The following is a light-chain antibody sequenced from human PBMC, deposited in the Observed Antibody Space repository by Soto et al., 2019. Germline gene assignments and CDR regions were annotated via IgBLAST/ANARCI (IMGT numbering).Light chain of an antibody. J-gene: IGLJ3*02. CDR3: SSYTSISTVV. V-gene: IGLV2-14*03. Sequence: QSALTQPASVSGSPGQSVTISCTGTSSDVGGSNYVSWYQQHPGKAPILIIYDVSNRPSGVSSRFSGSKSGNTASLTISGLQAEDEAHYHCSSYTSISTVVFGGGTKVTVL. CDR1: SSDVGGSNY. CDR2: DVS.